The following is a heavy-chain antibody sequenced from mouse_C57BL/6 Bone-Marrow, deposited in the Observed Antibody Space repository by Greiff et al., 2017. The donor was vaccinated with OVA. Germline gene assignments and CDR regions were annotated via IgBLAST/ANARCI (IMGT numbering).Heavy chain of an antibody. CDR1: GYTFTSYW. CDR3: ARGPFITTVETWFAY. J-gene: IGHJ3*01. Sequence: VQLQQSGAELVKPGASVKMSCKASGYTFTSYWITWVKQRPGQGLEWIGDIYPGSGSTNYNEKFKSKATLTVDTSSSTAYMQLSSLTSEDSAVYYCARGPFITTVETWFAYWGQGTLVTVSA. D-gene: IGHD1-1*01. V-gene: IGHV1-55*01. CDR2: IYPGSGST.